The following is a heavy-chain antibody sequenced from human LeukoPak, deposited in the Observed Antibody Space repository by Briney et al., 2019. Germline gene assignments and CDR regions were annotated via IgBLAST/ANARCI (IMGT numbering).Heavy chain of an antibody. D-gene: IGHD1-14*01. CDR1: GFTVSSNY. CDR2: ISGSGGST. Sequence: GGSLRLSCAASGFTVSSNYMSWVRQAPGKGLEWVSAISGSGGSTYYADSVKGRFTISRDNSKNTLYLQMNSLRAEDTAVYYCAKRDHGAFDIWGQGTMVTVSS. CDR3: AKRDHGAFDI. J-gene: IGHJ3*02. V-gene: IGHV3-23*01.